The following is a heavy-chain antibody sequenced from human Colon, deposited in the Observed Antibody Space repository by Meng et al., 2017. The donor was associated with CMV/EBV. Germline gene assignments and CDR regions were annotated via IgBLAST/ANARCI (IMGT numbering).Heavy chain of an antibody. V-gene: IGHV3-7*01. CDR3: GKNRVES. CDR1: GSSFSNSW. D-gene: IGHD3-10*01. Sequence: GGSLRLSCAASGSSFSNSWMIWVRRAPGKGLEWVAKTNEDGSDKYYVDSVKGRFTIFRDNAKNSVYLQMNSLRAEDTALYYCGKNRVESWGQGTLVTVSS. J-gene: IGHJ4*02. CDR2: TNEDGSDK.